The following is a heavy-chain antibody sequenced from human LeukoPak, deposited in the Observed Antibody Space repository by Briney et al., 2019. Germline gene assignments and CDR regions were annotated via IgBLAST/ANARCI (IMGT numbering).Heavy chain of an antibody. CDR3: ARDYCTRGGDCYKEDLFDP. Sequence: ASVKVSCKAPGYTFAIYGISWVRQAPGQGLEWMAWISPYDGDTNYAQNFEGRVTMTTETSTSTAYMELRSLRSDDTAIYYCARDYCTRGGDCYKEDLFDPWGQGTLVTVSS. J-gene: IGHJ5*02. V-gene: IGHV1-18*01. D-gene: IGHD2-21*02. CDR1: GYTFAIYG. CDR2: ISPYDGDT.